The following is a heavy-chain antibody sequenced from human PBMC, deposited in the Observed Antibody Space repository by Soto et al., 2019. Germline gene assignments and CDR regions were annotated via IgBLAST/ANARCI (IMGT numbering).Heavy chain of an antibody. J-gene: IGHJ5*02. CDR2: ISAGGGNT. Sequence: EVQLLESGGGLVQPGGSLRLSCAASGFTFSSYAMIWVRQAPGKGLEWVSAISAGGGNTYYRDSVKGRFTISRDNSKNTLYLQMNSLRAEDTAVYFCAQTTPSIPWFDPWGQGTLVTVSS. CDR1: GFTFSSYA. CDR3: AQTTPSIPWFDP. D-gene: IGHD1-1*01. V-gene: IGHV3-23*01.